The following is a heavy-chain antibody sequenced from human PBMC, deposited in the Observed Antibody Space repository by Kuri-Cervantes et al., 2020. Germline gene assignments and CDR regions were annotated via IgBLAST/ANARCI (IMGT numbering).Heavy chain of an antibody. D-gene: IGHD6-25*01. V-gene: IGHV3-15*01. Sequence: GGSLRLSCAAAGFTFDNAWMMRVRQAPGKGLEWVARIKSGSYGETNYAVPVNGRFTISRDDSKKMLFLDMNSLETEDTAVYHCATLPFISGWTYPGFDFWGQGTLVTVSS. J-gene: IGHJ4*02. CDR2: IKSGSYGET. CDR1: GFTFDNAW. CDR3: ATLPFISGWTYPGFDF.